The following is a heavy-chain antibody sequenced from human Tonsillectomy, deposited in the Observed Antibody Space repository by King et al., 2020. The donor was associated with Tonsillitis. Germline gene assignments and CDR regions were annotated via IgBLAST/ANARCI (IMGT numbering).Heavy chain of an antibody. CDR1: GFTFSSYS. V-gene: IGHV3-48*02. CDR2: ISSSSSAI. D-gene: IGHD2-2*01. CDR3: EGDCSTTSCSAWHAFDI. Sequence: VQLVESGGGLVQPGGSLRLSCAASGFTFSSYSMSWVRQAPGKGLEWVSYISSSSSAIYYADSMKGRFTISRDNAKNSLYLQMNSLRDEDTAVYYCEGDCSTTSCSAWHAFDIWGQGTMVTVSS. J-gene: IGHJ3*02.